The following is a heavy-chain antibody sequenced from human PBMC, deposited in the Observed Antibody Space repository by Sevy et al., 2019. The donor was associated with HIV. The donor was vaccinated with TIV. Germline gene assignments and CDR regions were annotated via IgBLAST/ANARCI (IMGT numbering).Heavy chain of an antibody. Sequence: GGSLRLSCAASGFTFSASYMTWIRQAPGKGLEWVSYISSGSTYTNYADSVKGRFTVSRDNAKNSLYLQMNSLRAEDTAVYYCARSRSNYGDYYFDYWGQGTLVTVSS. V-gene: IGHV3-11*06. D-gene: IGHD4-17*01. J-gene: IGHJ4*02. CDR1: GFTFSASY. CDR3: ARSRSNYGDYYFDY. CDR2: ISSGSTYT.